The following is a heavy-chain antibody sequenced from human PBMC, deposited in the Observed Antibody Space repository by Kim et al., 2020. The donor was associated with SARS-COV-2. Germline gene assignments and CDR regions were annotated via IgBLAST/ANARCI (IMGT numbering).Heavy chain of an antibody. J-gene: IGHJ4*02. D-gene: IGHD3-22*01. V-gene: IGHV3-11*01. CDR3: ARGSSGYYSGPFDY. Sequence: DSGKGRITISRDNDKDELCLQMSGLRAEDTAVYYCARGSSGYYSGPFDYWGQGTLVTVSS.